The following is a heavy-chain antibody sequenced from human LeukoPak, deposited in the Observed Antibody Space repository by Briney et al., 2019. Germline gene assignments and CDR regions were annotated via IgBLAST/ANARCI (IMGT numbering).Heavy chain of an antibody. CDR3: ARDHQLGRAAAGY. CDR1: VYTFTSYG. Sequence: ASVKVSCKASVYTFTSYGISWVEQSPGQGLEWMGWISDYNGNTNYAQKLKGRVTMTTDTSTSTAYMELRSLRSDDTAVYYCARDHQLGRAAAGYWGQGTLVTVSS. D-gene: IGHD6-13*01. CDR2: ISDYNGNT. V-gene: IGHV1-18*01. J-gene: IGHJ4*02.